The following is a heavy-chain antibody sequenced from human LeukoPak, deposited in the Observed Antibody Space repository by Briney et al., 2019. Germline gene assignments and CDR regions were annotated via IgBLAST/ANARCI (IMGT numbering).Heavy chain of an antibody. Sequence: SETLSLTCTVSGGSISSYYLSWVRQPAGKGLEWIGGIYTSGSTNYNTSLKSRVTMSVDTSKNQSSLKLSSATAADTAGYYCARDREVGHAFDIWGQGTMVSVSS. V-gene: IGHV4-4*07. CDR3: ARDREVGHAFDI. J-gene: IGHJ3*02. CDR2: IYTSGST. CDR1: GGSISSYY. D-gene: IGHD1-26*01.